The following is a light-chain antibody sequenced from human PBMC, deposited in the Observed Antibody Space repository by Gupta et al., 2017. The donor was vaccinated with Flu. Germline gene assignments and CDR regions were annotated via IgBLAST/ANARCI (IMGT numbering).Light chain of an antibody. CDR2: EVS. V-gene: IGLV2-14*01. CDR3: SSYTSSSTLV. Sequence: SITISCTGTSSDVGGYNYVSWYQQHPGKAPKLMIYEVSNRPSGVSNRFSGSKSGNTASLTISGLQAEDEADYYCSSYTSSSTLVFGRGTKLTVL. J-gene: IGLJ2*01. CDR1: SSDVGGYNY.